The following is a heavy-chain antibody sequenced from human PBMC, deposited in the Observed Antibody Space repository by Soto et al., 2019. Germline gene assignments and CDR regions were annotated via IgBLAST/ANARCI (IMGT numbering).Heavy chain of an antibody. V-gene: IGHV4-39*01. J-gene: IGHJ6*02. Sequence: PSETLSLTCSVSGGSISSKSYSWVWIRQPPGKGLEWIGTFYYSENTYYNPSLKSRVTISVDTSKNQFSLKLSSVTAADTAVYYCAKLAGYCSGNSCHGDYAMDVWGQGTTVTVSS. CDR2: FYYSENT. CDR3: AKLAGYCSGNSCHGDYAMDV. D-gene: IGHD2-15*01. CDR1: GGSISSKSYS.